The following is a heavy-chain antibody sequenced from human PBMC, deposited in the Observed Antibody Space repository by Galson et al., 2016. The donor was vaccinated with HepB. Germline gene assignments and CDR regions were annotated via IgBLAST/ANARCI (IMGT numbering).Heavy chain of an antibody. D-gene: IGHD5-12*01. Sequence: SLRLSCAASGFTISRYAMTWVRQAPGKGLEWVSGLSGSGAHTYYADSVKGRFTISRDNSKNTLYLQMNSLRVEDTAVYYCAKAQGWLRLNFWYYFDYWGQGTLVTVSS. CDR2: LSGSGAHT. CDR3: AKAQGWLRLNFWYYFDY. J-gene: IGHJ4*02. CDR1: GFTISRYA. V-gene: IGHV3-23*01.